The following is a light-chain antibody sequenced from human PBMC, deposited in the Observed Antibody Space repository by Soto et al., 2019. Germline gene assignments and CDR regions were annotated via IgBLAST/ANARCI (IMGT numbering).Light chain of an antibody. V-gene: IGKV1-5*03. CDR1: QSIGSW. J-gene: IGKJ1*01. Sequence: DIQMTQSASTLSASVGDRVTITCRASQSIGSWLAWYQQKPGKAPKILIYKESSLESGFPSGFSGSGSGTEFTLTISCMQHDDIATYYWQQYNSYGTFGQGTEVDI. CDR3: QQYNSYGT. CDR2: KES.